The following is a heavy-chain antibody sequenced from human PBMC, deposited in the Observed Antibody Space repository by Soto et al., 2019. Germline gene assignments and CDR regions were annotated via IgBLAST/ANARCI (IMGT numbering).Heavy chain of an antibody. Sequence: PSETLSLTCSVSGDSLKNHYWALIRHSPGKGLECIWEINHSGSTNYNPSLKSRVTISVDTSKNQFSLKLSSVTAADTAVYYCAREVRGITYYYGSGSYGLDYWGQGTLVTVSS. CDR1: GDSLKNHY. J-gene: IGHJ4*02. CDR3: AREVRGITYYYGSGSYGLDY. D-gene: IGHD3-10*01. V-gene: IGHV4-34*01. CDR2: INHSGST.